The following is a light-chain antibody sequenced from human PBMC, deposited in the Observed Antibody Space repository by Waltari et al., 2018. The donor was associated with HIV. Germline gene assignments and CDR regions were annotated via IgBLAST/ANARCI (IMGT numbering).Light chain of an antibody. CDR2: DTN. Sequence: QSVLTQPPSASGPPGQRVTLSCTGIRSNIGSNAVNWYQQLPETAPKLLIYDTNRRPSGVSDRFSASKSGTSAALAITGLQSEDEADYYCATWDDRVSGWVFGGGTKLTVL. V-gene: IGLV1-44*01. CDR3: ATWDDRVSGWV. J-gene: IGLJ3*02. CDR1: RSNIGSNA.